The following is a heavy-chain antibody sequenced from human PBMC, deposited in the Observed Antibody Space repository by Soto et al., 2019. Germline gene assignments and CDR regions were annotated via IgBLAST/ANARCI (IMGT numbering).Heavy chain of an antibody. CDR2: IYTSGTT. D-gene: IGHD4-4*01. Sequence: PSETLSLTCTVSGGSISSYYWSWIRQPAGKGLEWIGRIYTSGTTNYNPPLKSRITISVDTSGNQFSLKLSSVTAADTAVYFCARTYCTTTACQAHGIDVWGQGTTVTVSS. J-gene: IGHJ6*02. CDR3: ARTYCTTTACQAHGIDV. CDR1: GGSISSYY. V-gene: IGHV4-4*07.